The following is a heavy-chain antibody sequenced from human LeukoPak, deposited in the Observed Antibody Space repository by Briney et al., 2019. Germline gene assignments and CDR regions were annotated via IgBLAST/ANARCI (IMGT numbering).Heavy chain of an antibody. J-gene: IGHJ4*02. CDR2: IYSGGST. Sequence: GGSLRLSCAASGFTLSSNYMSWVRQAPGKGLEWVSVIYSGGSTYYADSVKGRFTISRDNSKNTLYLQMNSLRAEDTAVYYCARVRGSYASDYWGQGTLVTVSS. V-gene: IGHV3-53*01. CDR1: GFTLSSNY. CDR3: ARVRGSYASDY. D-gene: IGHD1-26*01.